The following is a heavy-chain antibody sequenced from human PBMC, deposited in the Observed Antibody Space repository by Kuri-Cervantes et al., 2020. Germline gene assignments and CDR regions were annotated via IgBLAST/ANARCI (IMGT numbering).Heavy chain of an antibody. J-gene: IGHJ2*01. V-gene: IGHV4-61*01. CDR2: IYYSGST. CDR1: GGSVSSGSYY. Sequence: SETLSLTCTVSGGSVSSGSYYWSWIRQPPGKGLEWIGYIYYSGSTSYNPSLKSRVTISVDTSKNQFSLKLSSVTAADTAVYYCARDRSERITIFGVVTEYWYFDLWGRGTLVTVSS. D-gene: IGHD3-3*01. CDR3: ARDRSERITIFGVVTEYWYFDL.